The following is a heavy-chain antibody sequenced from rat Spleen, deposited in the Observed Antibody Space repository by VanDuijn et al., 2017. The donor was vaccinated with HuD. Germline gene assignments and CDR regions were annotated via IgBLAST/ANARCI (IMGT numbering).Heavy chain of an antibody. CDR3: AREADKPFHYFDH. V-gene: IGHV5-25*01. CDR2: ISTGGGNT. Sequence: EVKLVETGGGLVQPGRSLKLSCVASGFTFSTYWMYWVRQAPTKGLEWVASISTGGGNTYYRDSVKGRFTISRDNAKSTLYLQMDSLRSEDTATYYCAREADKPFHYFDHWGQGVMVTVSS. CDR1: GFTFSTYW. D-gene: IGHD1-6*01. J-gene: IGHJ2*01.